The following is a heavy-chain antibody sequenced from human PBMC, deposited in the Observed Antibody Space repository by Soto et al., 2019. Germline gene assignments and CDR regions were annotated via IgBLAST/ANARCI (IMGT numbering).Heavy chain of an antibody. J-gene: IGHJ6*03. V-gene: IGHV6-1*01. D-gene: IGHD1-7*01. CDR1: GDSVSSNSAA. CDR2: TYYRSRWYN. CDR3: AGTTLQWYYMDV. Sequence: SQTLSLTCVISGDSVSSNSAAWNWIRQSPSRGLEWLGRTYYRSRWYNDYAVSVRSRITVNADTSKNQFSLHLNSVTPEDTAVYDCAGTTLQWYYMDVWDKGTTVTVSS.